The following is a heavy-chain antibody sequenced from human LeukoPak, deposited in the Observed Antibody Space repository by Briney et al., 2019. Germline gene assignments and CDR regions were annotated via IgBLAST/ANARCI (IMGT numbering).Heavy chain of an antibody. CDR2: INPSSTNT. CDR1: GFTFSSYN. J-gene: IGHJ3*02. CDR3: AKEDWGAFDI. Sequence: GGPLKLSCAASGFTFSSYNMNWVRQAPGKGLEWLSYINPSSTNTNYADSVKGRFTISRDNAKDSLYVQMNSLRAEDTAVYYCAKEDWGAFDIWGQGTMVTVSS. D-gene: IGHD3-16*01. V-gene: IGHV3-48*04.